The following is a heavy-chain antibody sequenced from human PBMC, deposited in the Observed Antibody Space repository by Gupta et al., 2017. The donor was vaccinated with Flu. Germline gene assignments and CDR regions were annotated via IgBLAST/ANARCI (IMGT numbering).Heavy chain of an antibody. V-gene: IGHV1-2*02. CDR3: ARGMHYCTNGICHRDY. CDR2: INPNSNDR. J-gene: IGHJ4*02. CDR1: GYSFTDYY. D-gene: IGHD2-8*01. Sequence: QAQLVRSGAEVTKPGTSVQVYCRGSGYSFTDYYMHWPRQPPGPGLEWMGRINPNSNDRQLAQKFPSRVTVTLEKTVSTAYMELSSLTFDDKSVYYCARGMHYCTNGICHRDYWGQGTLVTVSS.